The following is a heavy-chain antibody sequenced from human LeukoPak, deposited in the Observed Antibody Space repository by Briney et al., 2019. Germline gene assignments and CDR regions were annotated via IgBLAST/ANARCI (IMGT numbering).Heavy chain of an antibody. CDR1: GFTFSSYA. J-gene: IGHJ3*02. CDR3: ASRIAAAGTRAFDI. CDR2: ISGSGGST. D-gene: IGHD6-13*01. V-gene: IGHV3-23*01. Sequence: AGGSLRLSCAASGFTFSSYAMSWVRQAPGKGLEWVSAISGSGGSTYYADSVKGRFTISRDNSKNTLYLQMNSLRAEDTAVYYCASRIAAAGTRAFDIWGQGTMVTVSS.